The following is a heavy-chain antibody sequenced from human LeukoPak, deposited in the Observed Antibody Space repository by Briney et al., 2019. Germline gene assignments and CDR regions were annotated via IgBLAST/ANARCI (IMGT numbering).Heavy chain of an antibody. CDR1: GYTLTSYY. CDR3: ARVGVGGRYYFDY. Sequence: ASVKVSCKASGYTLTSYYLHWVRQAPGQGLEWMGIINPSGGSTSYAQRFQGRVTMTRDTSTSTVYMELSSLRSEDTAVYYCARVGVGGRYYFDYWGQGTLVTVSS. D-gene: IGHD1-26*01. J-gene: IGHJ4*02. V-gene: IGHV1-46*01. CDR2: INPSGGST.